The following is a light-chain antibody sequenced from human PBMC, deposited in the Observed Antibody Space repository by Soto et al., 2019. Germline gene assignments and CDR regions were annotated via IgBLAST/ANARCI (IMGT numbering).Light chain of an antibody. CDR1: QSVSSSY. Sequence: EIVMTHSPATLSVSPGEIATLSCRASQSVSSSYLAWFQQKPGQAPRLLIYGASSRATGIPDRFSGSGSGTDFTLTISRLEPEDFAVYYCQQYGNAPFTFGPGTKVDIK. CDR3: QQYGNAPFT. J-gene: IGKJ3*01. V-gene: IGKV3-20*01. CDR2: GAS.